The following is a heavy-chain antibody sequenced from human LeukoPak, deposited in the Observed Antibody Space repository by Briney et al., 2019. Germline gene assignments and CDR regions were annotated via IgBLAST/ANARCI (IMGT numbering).Heavy chain of an antibody. Sequence: GGSLRLSCAASGFTFSSYAMNWVRQAPGKGLEWVSVISGSGGSTYHADSVKGRFTISRDNSKNTLYLQMNSLRAEDTAVYYCARGNIKFDYWGQGTLVTVSS. CDR1: GFTFSSYA. CDR2: ISGSGGST. CDR3: ARGNIKFDY. V-gene: IGHV3-23*01. J-gene: IGHJ4*02.